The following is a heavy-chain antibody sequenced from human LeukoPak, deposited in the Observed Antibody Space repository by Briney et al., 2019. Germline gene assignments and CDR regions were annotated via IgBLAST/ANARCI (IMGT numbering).Heavy chain of an antibody. D-gene: IGHD2-21*01. CDR1: GFTFSSYG. CDR3: ARAMWWSNSGFDP. J-gene: IGHJ5*02. V-gene: IGHV3-30*02. CDR2: IRYDGSNK. Sequence: GGSLRLSCAASGFTFSSYGMHWVRQAPGKGLEWVAFIRYDGSNKYYADSVKGRFTISRDNSKNTLYLQMNSLRAEDTAVYYCARAMWWSNSGFDPWGQGTLVTVSS.